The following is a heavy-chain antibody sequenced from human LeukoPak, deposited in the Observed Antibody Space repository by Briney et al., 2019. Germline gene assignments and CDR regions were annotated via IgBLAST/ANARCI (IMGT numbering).Heavy chain of an antibody. CDR3: ARGMFAFDI. J-gene: IGHJ3*02. CDR1: GDSVSLYY. D-gene: IGHD3-10*02. CDR2: MYYCGST. V-gene: IGHV4-59*02. Sequence: SETLSLTCTVSGDSVSLYYWSWIRQPPGKGLEWIGNMYYCGSTTYNPSLKSRITLSVDTSKNQFSLKLSSVTAADTAVYYCARGMFAFDIWGQGTMVTVSS.